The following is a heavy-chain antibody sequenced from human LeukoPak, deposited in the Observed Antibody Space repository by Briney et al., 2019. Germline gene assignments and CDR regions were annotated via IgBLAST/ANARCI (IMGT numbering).Heavy chain of an antibody. CDR2: IIPIFGTA. CDR3: ARDPSPIAVAVAFDI. D-gene: IGHD6-19*01. J-gene: IGHJ3*02. Sequence: GASVKVSCEASGGTFSSYAISWVRQAPGKGLEWMGRIIPIFGTANYAQKFQGRVTITTDESTSTAYMELSSLRSEDTAVYYCARDPSPIAVAVAFDIWGEGTMVTVSS. CDR1: GGTFSSYA. V-gene: IGHV1-69*05.